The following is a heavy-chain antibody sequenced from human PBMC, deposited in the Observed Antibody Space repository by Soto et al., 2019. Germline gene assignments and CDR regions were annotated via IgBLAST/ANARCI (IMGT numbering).Heavy chain of an antibody. V-gene: IGHV3-23*01. CDR1: GFTFSDHA. CDR3: TKMPKDVKPAIYFDY. J-gene: IGHJ4*01. D-gene: IGHD2-2*01. Sequence: GGSLRLSCAHSGFTFSDHAMSWVRQAPGKGLEWVSSINGRAVGTYYADSVKGRFTISRDNSKNTLYLQMNNLRVDDTAVYYCTKMPKDVKPAIYFDYWDNRTLVTVSS. CDR2: INGRAVGT.